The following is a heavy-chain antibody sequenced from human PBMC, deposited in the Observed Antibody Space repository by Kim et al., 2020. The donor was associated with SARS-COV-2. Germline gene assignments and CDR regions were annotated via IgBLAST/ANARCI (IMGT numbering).Heavy chain of an antibody. V-gene: IGHV1-3*01. CDR3: ARDVLRYFDWLSGYFDY. D-gene: IGHD3-9*01. Sequence: FQGRVTITRDTCASTAYMELSSLRSEDTAVYYCARDVLRYFDWLSGYFDYWGQGTLVTVSS. J-gene: IGHJ4*02.